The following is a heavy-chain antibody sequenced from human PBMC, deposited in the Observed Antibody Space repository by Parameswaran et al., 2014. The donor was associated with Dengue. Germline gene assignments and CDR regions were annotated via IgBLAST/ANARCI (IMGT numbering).Heavy chain of an antibody. Sequence: RWIRQPPGKGLECVSTIYRDGSTYYADSVKDRFIISRDNSKNTLYLQMKSLGVEDTAVYYCARKRHWKDGGMDVWGQGTTVTVSS. V-gene: IGHV3-66*01. CDR3: ARKRHWKDGGMDV. J-gene: IGHJ6*02. D-gene: IGHD1-1*01. CDR2: IYRDGST.